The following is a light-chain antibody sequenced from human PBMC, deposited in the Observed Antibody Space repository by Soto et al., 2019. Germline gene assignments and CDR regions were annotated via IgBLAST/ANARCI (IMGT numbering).Light chain of an antibody. J-gene: IGKJ1*01. Sequence: DIQMTQSPSSLSASVGDRVTITCRASQTISNYLSWYQHKPGKAPDLLIYDASKLQSGVPARFSGSGSGTDFTLTIRSLQPEDVATYYCQKYNSAPRTVGQGTKVDIK. CDR2: DAS. CDR3: QKYNSAPRT. V-gene: IGKV1-27*01. CDR1: QTISNY.